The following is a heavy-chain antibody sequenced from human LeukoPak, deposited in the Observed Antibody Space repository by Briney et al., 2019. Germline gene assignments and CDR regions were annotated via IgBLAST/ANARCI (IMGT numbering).Heavy chain of an antibody. D-gene: IGHD2-8*01. Sequence: ASVKVSCKASGYTFTSYGISWVRQAPGQGLEWMGWISAYNGNTNYAQKLQGRVTMTTDTSTSTAYMELRSLRSDDTAVYYCARDTKAYYYYYMDVWGKGTTVTVSS. CDR2: ISAYNGNT. CDR3: ARDTKAYYYYYMDV. V-gene: IGHV1-18*01. J-gene: IGHJ6*03. CDR1: GYTFTSYG.